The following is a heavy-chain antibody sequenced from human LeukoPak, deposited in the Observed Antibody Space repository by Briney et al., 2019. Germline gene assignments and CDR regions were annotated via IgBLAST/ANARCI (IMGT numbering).Heavy chain of an antibody. CDR3: ASTRNPYCSGGSCYRYNWFDP. CDR2: IKQDGSEK. Sequence: PGGSLRLSCAASGFTFSSYWMSWVRQAPGKGLEWVANIKQDGSEKYYVDSVKGRFTISRDNAKNSLYLQMNSLRAEDTAVYYCASTRNPYCSGGSCYRYNWFDPWGQGTLVTVSS. D-gene: IGHD2-15*01. CDR1: GFTFSSYW. J-gene: IGHJ5*02. V-gene: IGHV3-7*01.